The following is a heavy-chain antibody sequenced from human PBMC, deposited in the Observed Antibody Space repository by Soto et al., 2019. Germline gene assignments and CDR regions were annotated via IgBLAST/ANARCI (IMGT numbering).Heavy chain of an antibody. CDR2: IIPISGTA. D-gene: IGHD2-2*01. CDR1: GGTFSSYA. J-gene: IGHJ6*02. CDR3: ARSQGSSTSLEIYYYYYYGMDV. Sequence: QVQLVQSGAEVKKPGSSVKVSCKASGGTFSSYAISWVRQAPGQGLEWMGVIIPISGTANYAQKFHGRVTITADESTSTASMELSSLRSEDTAVYYCARSQGSSTSLEIYYYYYYGMDVWGQGTTVTVSS. V-gene: IGHV1-69*01.